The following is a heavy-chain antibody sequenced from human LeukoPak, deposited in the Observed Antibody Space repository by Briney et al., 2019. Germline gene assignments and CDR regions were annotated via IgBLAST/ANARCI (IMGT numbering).Heavy chain of an antibody. Sequence: SETLSLTCTVSGGSINNGDYYWSWIRQHPGKGLEWIGYIYYGGNTYYRSSLKSRVTISVDTSKNQFSLNLSSVTAADTAVYYCARASGVGFSYGVADYWGQGTLVTVSS. V-gene: IGHV4-31*03. D-gene: IGHD5-18*01. CDR1: GGSINNGDYY. CDR2: IYYGGNT. J-gene: IGHJ4*02. CDR3: ARASGVGFSYGVADY.